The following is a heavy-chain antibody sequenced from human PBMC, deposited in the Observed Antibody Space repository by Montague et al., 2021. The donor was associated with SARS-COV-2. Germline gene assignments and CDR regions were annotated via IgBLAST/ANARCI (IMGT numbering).Heavy chain of an antibody. CDR1: GSSVRSYF. CDR2: IYDSGST. V-gene: IGHV4-59*02. CDR3: ARENTVTTFGGPYYIDS. Sequence: SETRSLTCIVSGSSVRSYFWSWIRQPPGKGLEWIGNIYDSGSTYYNPSLKSRVTISVDTSKNQFSLKLSAVTAADTAVYYCARENTVTTFGGPYYIDSWGQGTLVTVSA. J-gene: IGHJ4*02. D-gene: IGHD4-17*01.